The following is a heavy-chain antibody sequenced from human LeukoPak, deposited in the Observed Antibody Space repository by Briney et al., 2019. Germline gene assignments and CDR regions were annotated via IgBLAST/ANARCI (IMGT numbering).Heavy chain of an antibody. CDR2: IIPNNGDR. D-gene: IGHD5-24*01. Sequence: AVKVCCKASGYGFTYYNIHWLRQARGQGLELMGWIIPNNGDRNYAPKVRVRVTMSRDTSISTAKMELSRLRFDGTAVYYCARGLSIEGYNFNYWGQGTLVTVSS. CDR1: GYGFTYYN. V-gene: IGHV1-2*02. J-gene: IGHJ4*02. CDR3: ARGLSIEGYNFNY.